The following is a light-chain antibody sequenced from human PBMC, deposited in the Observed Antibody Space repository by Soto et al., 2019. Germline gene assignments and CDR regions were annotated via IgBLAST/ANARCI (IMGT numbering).Light chain of an antibody. J-gene: IGKJ4*01. Sequence: DIPMTQSPSTLSASVGDRVTITCRASQSINNWLAWYQQKPGKAPKLLIYDGFSLESGVPLRFSGSGFGTEFTLTISSRQPDDSATYHCQQYKRYSLTFGGGTKVEIK. CDR1: QSINNW. CDR2: DGF. V-gene: IGKV1-5*01. CDR3: QQYKRYSLT.